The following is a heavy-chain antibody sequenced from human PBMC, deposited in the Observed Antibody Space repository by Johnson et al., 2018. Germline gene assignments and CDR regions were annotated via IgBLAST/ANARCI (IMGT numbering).Heavy chain of an antibody. D-gene: IGHD3-3*01. J-gene: IGHJ6*02. CDR1: GFTFSSYS. V-gene: IGHV3-21*01. Sequence: VQLVESGGGLVKPGGSLRLSCAASGFTFSSYSMNWVRQAPGKGLEWVSSLNSRNNYIYYADSLKGRFTISRDNAKNSLFLQMDSLRAEDTAGYYCAREKATITVSGVVKYAMDVWGQGTTVTVSS. CDR3: AREKATITVSGVVKYAMDV. CDR2: LNSRNNYI.